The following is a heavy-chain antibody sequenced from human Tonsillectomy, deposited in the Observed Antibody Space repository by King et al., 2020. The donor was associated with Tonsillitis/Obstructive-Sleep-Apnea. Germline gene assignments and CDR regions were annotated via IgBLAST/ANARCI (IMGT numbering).Heavy chain of an antibody. CDR1: GYTFTRYY. Sequence: QLVQSGAEVKTPGASVKVSCKASGYTFTRYYIHWVRQARGQGLEWMGIINPSDGITTYAQKVQGGVTMTTDTSAGKVYLGLGSLRSEDTAVYYCARDDVVGRYIDSWGQGTLVTVSS. V-gene: IGHV1-46*01. CDR3: ARDDVVGRYIDS. J-gene: IGHJ4*02. D-gene: IGHD1-14*01. CDR2: INPSDGIT.